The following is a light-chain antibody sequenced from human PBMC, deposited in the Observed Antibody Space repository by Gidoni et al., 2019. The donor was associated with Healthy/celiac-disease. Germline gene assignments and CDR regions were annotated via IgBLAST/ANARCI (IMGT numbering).Light chain of an antibody. J-gene: IGKJ2*03. V-gene: IGKV1-39*01. Sequence: DIQMTQSPSSLSASLGDRVTITCRASQSISSYLNWYQQKPGKAPKLLIYAASSLQSGVPSRFSGRGSGTDFTLTISSLQPEDFATYYCQQSYSTPPSFGQGTKLEIK. CDR1: QSISSY. CDR3: QQSYSTPPS. CDR2: AAS.